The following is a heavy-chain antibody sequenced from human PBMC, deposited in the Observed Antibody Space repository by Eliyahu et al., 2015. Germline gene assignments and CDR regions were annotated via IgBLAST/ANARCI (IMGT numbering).Heavy chain of an antibody. CDR1: GXTFSRYW. D-gene: IGHD6-19*01. V-gene: IGHV3-74*01. J-gene: IGHJ3*02. CDR2: INSDGSST. Sequence: EVQLVESGGGLIQPGXXLXXSCAASGXTFSRYWMHXVRQAPGKGPVWVSRINSDGSSTSYADSVKGRFTISRDNAKNTLYLQMNSLSAEDTAVYYCARVGAVAGRAFDIWGQGTMVTVSS. CDR3: ARVGAVAGRAFDI.